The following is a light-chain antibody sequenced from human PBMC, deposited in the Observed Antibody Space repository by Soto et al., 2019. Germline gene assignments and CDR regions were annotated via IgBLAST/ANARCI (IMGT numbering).Light chain of an antibody. V-gene: IGLV1-51*01. J-gene: IGLJ2*01. CDR3: GTWDSGLNAGV. Sequence: QSVLTQPPSVSAAPGQRVTISCSGSSSNIGNDYVSWYQQLPGTAPKLLIYGNNKRPSGIPDRFSGSKSGTSATLGITGLQTGDEADYYCGTWDSGLNAGVFGGGTQLTVL. CDR1: SSNIGNDY. CDR2: GNN.